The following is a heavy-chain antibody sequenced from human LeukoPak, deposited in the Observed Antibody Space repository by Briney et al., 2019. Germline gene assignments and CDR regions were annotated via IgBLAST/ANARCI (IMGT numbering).Heavy chain of an antibody. D-gene: IGHD6-13*01. CDR1: GFTFSSYS. V-gene: IGHV3-48*04. J-gene: IGHJ4*02. CDR3: AARRGAAAGTDYFDD. Sequence: GGSLRLSCAASGFTFSSYSMNWVRQAPGKGLEWVSYISGSGSTIYYADSVKGRFTISRDNAKNSLYLQMNSLRVEDMALYYCAARRGAAAGTDYFDDWGQGTLVTVSS. CDR2: ISGSGSTI.